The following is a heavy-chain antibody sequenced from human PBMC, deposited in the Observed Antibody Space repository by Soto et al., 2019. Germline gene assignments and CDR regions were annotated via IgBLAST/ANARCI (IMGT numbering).Heavy chain of an antibody. D-gene: IGHD3-22*01. CDR3: ARGQDYYDSSGYNDY. Sequence: ASVKVSCKASGGTFSSYAISWVRQAPGQELEWMGGIIPIFRTANYAQKFQGRVTMTRSTPINTAYMELSSLRSEDTAVYYCARGQDYYDSSGYNDYWGQGTPVTVSS. V-gene: IGHV1-69*05. J-gene: IGHJ4*02. CDR2: IIPIFRTA. CDR1: GGTFSSYA.